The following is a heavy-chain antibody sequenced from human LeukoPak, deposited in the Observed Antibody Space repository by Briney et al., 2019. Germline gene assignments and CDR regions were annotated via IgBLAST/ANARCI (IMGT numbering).Heavy chain of an antibody. CDR1: GYTLTELT. J-gene: IGHJ6*03. V-gene: IGHV1-24*01. Sequence: ASVKLSCTVSGYTLTELTMHWVRQAPGQGLEWMRGFVPKDGETIYAQKFQGRVTITADTSTDTAYMELSSLRSEDTAVYYCATDSVSRIGVVVPAAITNYYYYMFVWGKGTTVTVS. CDR3: ATDSVSRIGVVVPAAITNYYYYMFV. CDR2: FVPKDGET. D-gene: IGHD2-2*02.